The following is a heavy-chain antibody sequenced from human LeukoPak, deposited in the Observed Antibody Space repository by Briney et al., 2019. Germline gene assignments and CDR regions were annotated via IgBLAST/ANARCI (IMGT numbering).Heavy chain of an antibody. Sequence: GGSLRLSCAASGLTFKNYAMTWVRQAPGKGLEWVSGISGSGDTTYYADSGKGRFTIFRDNPKNTLYLQMTSLRVEDTAVYYCANAGTDIMRGYWGQGTPVTVSS. CDR1: GLTFKNYA. J-gene: IGHJ4*02. CDR3: ANAGTDIMRGY. CDR2: ISGSGDTT. D-gene: IGHD3-16*01. V-gene: IGHV3-23*01.